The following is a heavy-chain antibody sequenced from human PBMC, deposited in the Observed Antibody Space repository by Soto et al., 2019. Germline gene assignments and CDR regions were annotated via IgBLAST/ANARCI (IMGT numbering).Heavy chain of an antibody. V-gene: IGHV3-30*18. D-gene: IGHD3-3*01. CDR3: AKNGVRFLEWLFYFDY. Sequence: PGGSLRLSCAASGFTFSSYGMHWVRQAPGKGLEWVAVISYDGSNKYYADSVKGRFTISRDNYKNTLYLQMNSLRAEDTAVYYCAKNGVRFLEWLFYFDYWGQGT. J-gene: IGHJ4*02. CDR2: ISYDGSNK. CDR1: GFTFSSYG.